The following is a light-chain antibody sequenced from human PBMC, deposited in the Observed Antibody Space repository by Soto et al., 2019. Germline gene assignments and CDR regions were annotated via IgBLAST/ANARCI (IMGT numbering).Light chain of an antibody. V-gene: IGKV3-20*01. Sequence: EIVLTQSPCTLSLSPGERATLSCRASQSFSISYLAWYQQKPGQAPRLLIDGASSRATDIPQRFSGSGSGPGLALAISRLEPQDFAVDYCQKYGSAPPYTFGQGTKLEIK. CDR3: QKYGSAPPYT. CDR2: GAS. CDR1: QSFSISY. J-gene: IGKJ2*01.